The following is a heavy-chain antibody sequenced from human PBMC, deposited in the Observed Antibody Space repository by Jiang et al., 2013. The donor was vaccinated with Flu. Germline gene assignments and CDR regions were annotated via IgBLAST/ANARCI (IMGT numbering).Heavy chain of an antibody. CDR1: GYSISSGYY. Sequence: KPSETLSLTCAVSGYSISSGYYWGWIRQPPGKGLEWIGSIYHSGSTYYNSSLKSRVTISVDTSKNQFSLKLSSVTAADTAVYYCARPTKRVDAFDIWGQGTMVTVSS. CDR2: IYHSGST. V-gene: IGHV4-38-2*01. J-gene: IGHJ3*02. CDR3: ARPTKRVDAFDI.